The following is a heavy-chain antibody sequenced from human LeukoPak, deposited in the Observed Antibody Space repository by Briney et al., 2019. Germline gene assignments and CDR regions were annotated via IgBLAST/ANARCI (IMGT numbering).Heavy chain of an antibody. D-gene: IGHD5-24*01. Sequence: SVKVSCKASGGTFSSYAISWVRQAPGQGLEWMGGIIPIFGTANYAQKFQGRVTITTDESTSAAYMELSSLRSEDTAVYYCASSRVEMATILGFDWGQGTLVTVSS. J-gene: IGHJ4*02. CDR1: GGTFSSYA. V-gene: IGHV1-69*05. CDR3: ASSRVEMATILGFD. CDR2: IIPIFGTA.